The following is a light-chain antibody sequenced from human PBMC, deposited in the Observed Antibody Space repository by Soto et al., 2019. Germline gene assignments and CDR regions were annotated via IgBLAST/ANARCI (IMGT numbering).Light chain of an antibody. CDR1: TVAVTSGYY. V-gene: IGLV7-43*01. J-gene: IGLJ2*01. CDR2: STS. CDR3: LIYNVGAQV. Sequence: QTVVTQEPSLTVSPGGTVTLTCASSTVAVTSGYYPNWFQQIPGQAPRALIHSTSNKHAWTPDRFSGSRIWGKAALTLSGVQPEDEAEYYCLIYNVGAQVFGGGTKVTVL.